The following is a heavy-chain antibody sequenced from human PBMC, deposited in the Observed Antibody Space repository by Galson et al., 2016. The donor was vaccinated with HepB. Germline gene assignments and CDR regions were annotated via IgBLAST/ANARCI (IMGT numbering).Heavy chain of an antibody. D-gene: IGHD4-17*01. V-gene: IGHV3-23*01. CDR1: GPSLSPYA. CDR3: AKDRLSGHGDYSWGIFDI. Sequence: SLRLSCAGSGPSLSPYAMSWGRQAPGKGLEWVSGISASGGSKTYADSVRGRFIISRDNSNNKLFLQMNSLTTEDTAIYFCAKDRLSGHGDYSWGIFDIWGRGTEVTVSS. CDR2: ISASGGSK. J-gene: IGHJ3*02.